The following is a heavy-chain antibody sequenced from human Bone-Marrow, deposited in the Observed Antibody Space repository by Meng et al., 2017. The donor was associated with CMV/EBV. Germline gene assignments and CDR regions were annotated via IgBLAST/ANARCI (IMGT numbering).Heavy chain of an antibody. J-gene: IGHJ6*02. D-gene: IGHD5-18*01. V-gene: IGHV4-39*07. CDR2: IYYSGIT. Sequence: SETLSLTCTVSGGSISSSSYYWGWIRQPPGKGLEWIGSIYYSGITFYNPSLKSRVTISVDTSKYHFSLKLSSVTAADAAVYFCARIQRPGAPLDYDYTMDVWGQGTTVTVSS. CDR1: GGSISSSSYY. CDR3: ARIQRPGAPLDYDYTMDV.